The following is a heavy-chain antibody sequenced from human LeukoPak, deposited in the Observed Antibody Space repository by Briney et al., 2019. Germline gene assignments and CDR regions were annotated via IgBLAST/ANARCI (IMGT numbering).Heavy chain of an antibody. CDR1: GGSISSSSYY. V-gene: IGHV4-61*05. CDR3: ARRKGNWGSSVGYYYYMDV. CDR2: IYYSGST. D-gene: IGHD7-27*01. Sequence: PSETLSLTCTVSGGSISSSSYYWGWIRQPPGKGLEWIGYIYYSGSTNYNPSLKSRVTISVDTSKNQFSLKLSSVTAADTAVYYCARRKGNWGSSVGYYYYMDVWGKGTTVTVSS. J-gene: IGHJ6*03.